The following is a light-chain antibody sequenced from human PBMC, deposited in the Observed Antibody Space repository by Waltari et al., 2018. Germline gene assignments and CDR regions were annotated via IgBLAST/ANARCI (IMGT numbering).Light chain of an antibody. CDR2: AAS. V-gene: IGKV1D-8*01. Sequence: VIWMTQSPSLLSLSTGDRVTISCRVSQGISSYLAWYQQKPGKAPELLIYAASTVQSGVPARFSGSGSGTDFTLTISCLQSEDFATYYCQQYYSFPRTFGQGTKLEIK. J-gene: IGKJ2*01. CDR3: QQYYSFPRT. CDR1: QGISSY.